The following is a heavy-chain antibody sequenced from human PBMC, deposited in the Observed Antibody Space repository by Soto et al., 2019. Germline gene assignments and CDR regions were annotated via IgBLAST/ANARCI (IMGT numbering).Heavy chain of an antibody. CDR3: ARSPNYYYYGFDV. V-gene: IGHV4-61*08. J-gene: IGHJ6*02. Sequence: SKTLSLTCTVSGGSVSSGDYFWSWLRLSPGRRLEWIAYIYYSGSTNYNPSLKSRATISVDTSKSQVSLTLTSMTTADAALYYCARSPNYYYYGFDVWGQGTAVTVSS. CDR1: GGSVSSGDYF. D-gene: IGHD3-10*01. CDR2: IYYSGST.